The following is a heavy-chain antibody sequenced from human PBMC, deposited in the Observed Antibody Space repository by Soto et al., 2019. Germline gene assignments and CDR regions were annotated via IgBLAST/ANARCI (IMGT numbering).Heavy chain of an antibody. CDR2: IIPIFGTA. V-gene: IGHV1-69*06. D-gene: IGHD2-21*02. Sequence: QVQLVQSGAEVKKPGSSVKVSCKASGGTFSSYAISWVRQAPGQGLEWMGGIIPIFGTANYAQKFQGRVPITADKSTSKAYKELSSLRPEDTAVYYCARYHSICGGDCYGFYYHYGMDVWRQGTTVTVSS. J-gene: IGHJ6*02. CDR1: GGTFSSYA. CDR3: ARYHSICGGDCYGFYYHYGMDV.